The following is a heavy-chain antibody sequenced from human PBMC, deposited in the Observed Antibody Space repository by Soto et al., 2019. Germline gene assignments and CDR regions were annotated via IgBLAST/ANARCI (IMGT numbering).Heavy chain of an antibody. CDR2: MYYSGST. D-gene: IGHD5-12*01. CDR3: ARHRRGDGYDYYFVY. CDR1: GGSISSGGYY. V-gene: IGHV4-31*03. Sequence: SETLSLPCTVSGGSISSGGYYWSWIRQHPGKGLEWIGYMYYSGSTYYNPSLKSRVTISVDTSKNQFSLKLSSVTAADTAVYYCARHRRGDGYDYYFVYWGQGTLVTVSS. J-gene: IGHJ4*02.